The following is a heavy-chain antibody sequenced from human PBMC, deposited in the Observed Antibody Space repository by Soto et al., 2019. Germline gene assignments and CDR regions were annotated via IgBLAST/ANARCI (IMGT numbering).Heavy chain of an antibody. J-gene: IGHJ5*02. CDR3: ARVGYSYGANWFDP. Sequence: SETLSLTCTVSGGSISSYYWSWIRQPPGKGLEWIGYIYYSGSTNYNPSLKSRVTISVDTSKNQFSLKLSSVTAADTAVYYCARVGYSYGANWFDPWGQGTLVTVPQ. CDR2: IYYSGST. V-gene: IGHV4-59*01. CDR1: GGSISSYY. D-gene: IGHD5-18*01.